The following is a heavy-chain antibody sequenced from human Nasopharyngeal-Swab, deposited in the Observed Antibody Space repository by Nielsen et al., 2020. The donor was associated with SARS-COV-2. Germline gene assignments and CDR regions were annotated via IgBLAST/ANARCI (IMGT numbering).Heavy chain of an antibody. CDR2: ITGSGDLT. V-gene: IGHV3-23*01. CDR1: GFTVSNYG. Sequence: GESLKISCAASGFTVSNYGMGWVRQAPGKGLEWVSAITGSGDLTSYADSVKGRFTISRDNSKNTLYLQMNSLRAEDTAAYYCADPPFSEYWGQGTLVTVSS. J-gene: IGHJ4*02. CDR3: ADPPFSEY.